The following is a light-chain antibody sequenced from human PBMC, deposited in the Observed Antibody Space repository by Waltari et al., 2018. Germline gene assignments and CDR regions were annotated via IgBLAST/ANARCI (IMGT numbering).Light chain of an antibody. Sequence: SYELTQPPSVSVSPGQTASLTLPGAKLGDQYACWYQQKPGQSPVLVIYQDSKRPSGIPERFSGSNSGNTATLTISGTQAMDEADYYCQAWDSSTVVFGGGTKLTVL. CDR3: QAWDSSTVV. CDR1: KLGDQY. J-gene: IGLJ2*01. CDR2: QDS. V-gene: IGLV3-1*01.